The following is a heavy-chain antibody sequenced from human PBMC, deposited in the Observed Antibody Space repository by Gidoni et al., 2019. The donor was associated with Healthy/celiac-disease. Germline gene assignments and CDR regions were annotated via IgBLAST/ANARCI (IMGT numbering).Heavy chain of an antibody. Sequence: QVQLQESGPGLVKPSETLSLTCTVSGGSISSYYWSWIRQPPGKGLEWIGYIYYSGSTNYNPSLKSRVTISVDTSKNQFSLKLSSVTAADTAVYYCARVRGGYCSSTSCYRNWFDPWGQGTLVTVSS. CDR1: GGSISSYY. D-gene: IGHD2-2*01. CDR3: ARVRGGYCSSTSCYRNWFDP. V-gene: IGHV4-59*01. J-gene: IGHJ5*02. CDR2: IYYSGST.